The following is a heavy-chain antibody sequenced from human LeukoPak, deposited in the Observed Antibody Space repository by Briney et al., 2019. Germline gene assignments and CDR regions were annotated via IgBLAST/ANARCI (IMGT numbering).Heavy chain of an antibody. CDR1: GGSISSTNW. CDR3: ARTREVLAFDI. CDR2: IYHSGST. J-gene: IGHJ3*02. Sequence: MTSGTLSLTCAVSGGSISSTNWWSWVRQPPGKGLEWIGEIYHSGSTNYNPSLKSRVTISIDKSKNQFSLKLSSVTAADTAVYYCARTREVLAFDIWGQGTMVTVSS. V-gene: IGHV4-4*02.